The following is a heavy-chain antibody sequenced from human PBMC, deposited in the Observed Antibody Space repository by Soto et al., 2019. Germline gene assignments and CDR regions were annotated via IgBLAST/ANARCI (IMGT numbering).Heavy chain of an antibody. CDR2: ISGSGGST. V-gene: IGHV3-23*01. CDR3: ARDHPTVTHNWFDP. D-gene: IGHD4-4*01. CDR1: GFTFSSYA. Sequence: PGGSLRLSCAASGFTFSSYAMSWVRQAPGKGLEWVSAISGSGGSTYYADSVKGRFTISRDNAKNSLYLQMNSLRAEDTAVYYCARDHPTVTHNWFDPWGQGTLVTVSS. J-gene: IGHJ5*02.